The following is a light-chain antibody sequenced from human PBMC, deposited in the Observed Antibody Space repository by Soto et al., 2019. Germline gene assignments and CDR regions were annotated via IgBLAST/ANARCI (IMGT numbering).Light chain of an antibody. V-gene: IGKV3-15*01. J-gene: IGKJ2*01. CDR1: QSVSSK. CDR2: GAS. Sequence: EIVMTQSPATLSVSPGEGATLSCKASQSVSSKLAWYQQKPGQAPRVLIYGASTRATGIPARFSGSGSGTEFPLTISSLQSEDFAVYYCLQYNNWPLTFGQGTKLEIK. CDR3: LQYNNWPLT.